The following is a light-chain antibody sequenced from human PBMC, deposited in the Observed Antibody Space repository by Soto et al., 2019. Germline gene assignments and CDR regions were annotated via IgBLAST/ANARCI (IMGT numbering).Light chain of an antibody. Sequence: EIVMTHSPATLSVSPGERATLSCRASQSVSNNLAWYQQKPGQAPRLLIYGASTRATAIPARFSGSGSGTEFTLTISSLQSADFAVYFCQQYDNWPYTFGQGTKLEIK. CDR3: QQYDNWPYT. J-gene: IGKJ2*01. CDR1: QSVSNN. V-gene: IGKV3-15*01. CDR2: GAS.